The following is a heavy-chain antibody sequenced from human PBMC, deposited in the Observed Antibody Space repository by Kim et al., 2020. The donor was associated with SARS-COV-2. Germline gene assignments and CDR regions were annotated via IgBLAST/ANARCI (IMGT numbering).Heavy chain of an antibody. Sequence: GGSLRLSCAASGFTFSSYSMNWVRQAPGKGLEWVSYISSSSSTIYYADSVKGRFTISRDNAKNSLYLQMNSLRDEDTAVYYCARAIYSGSYWPRYYYGMDVWGQGTTVTVSS. J-gene: IGHJ6*02. D-gene: IGHD1-26*01. CDR2: ISSSSSTI. V-gene: IGHV3-48*02. CDR1: GFTFSSYS. CDR3: ARAIYSGSYWPRYYYGMDV.